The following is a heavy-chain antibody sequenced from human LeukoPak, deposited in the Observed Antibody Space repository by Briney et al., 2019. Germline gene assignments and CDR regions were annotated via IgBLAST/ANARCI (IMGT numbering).Heavy chain of an antibody. CDR1: GFTFRAYA. Sequence: GGSLRLSCTDYGFTFRAYAMSWVRQAPGKGLEWVAFIRRKDSGGTTEYAASVRGRFTISRDDSKSIAYLQMNSLKTEDTVVYYCTRARRDGYDNSFESWGQGTLVTVSS. J-gene: IGHJ4*02. V-gene: IGHV3-49*04. CDR3: TRARRDGYDNSFES. CDR2: IRRKDSGGTT. D-gene: IGHD5-24*01.